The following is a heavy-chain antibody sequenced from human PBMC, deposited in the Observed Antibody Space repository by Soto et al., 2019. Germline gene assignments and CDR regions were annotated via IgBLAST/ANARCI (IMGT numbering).Heavy chain of an antibody. V-gene: IGHV4-34*01. D-gene: IGHD2-2*02. CDR1: GGSFSGYY. CDR3: ARGWHCSSTSCYKAYYYYYYGMDV. Sequence: LSLTCAVYGGSFSGYYWSWIRQPPGKGLEWIGEINHSGSTNYNPSLKSRVTISVDTSKNQFSLKLSSVTAADTAVYYCARGWHCSSTSCYKAYYYYYYGMDVWGQGTTVTVSS. J-gene: IGHJ6*02. CDR2: INHSGST.